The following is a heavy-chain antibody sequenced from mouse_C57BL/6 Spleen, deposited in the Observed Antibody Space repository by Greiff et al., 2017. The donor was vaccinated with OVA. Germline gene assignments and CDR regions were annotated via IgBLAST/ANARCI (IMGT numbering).Heavy chain of an antibody. CDR1: GFSFNTYA. V-gene: IGHV10-1*01. Sequence: EAKLVESGGGLVQPKGSLKLSCAASGFSFNTYAMNWVRQAPGKGLEWVARIRSKSNNYATYYADSVKDRFTISRDDSESMLYLQMNNLKTEDTAMYYCVREGAPHYYGSSYWYFDVWGTGTTVTVSS. CDR3: VREGAPHYYGSSYWYFDV. D-gene: IGHD1-1*01. CDR2: IRSKSNNYAT. J-gene: IGHJ1*03.